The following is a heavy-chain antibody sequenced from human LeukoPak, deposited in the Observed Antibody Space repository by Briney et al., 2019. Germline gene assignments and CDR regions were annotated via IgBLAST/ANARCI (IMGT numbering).Heavy chain of an antibody. CDR1: GGSFSGYY. CDR2: INHSGST. D-gene: IGHD3-10*01. Sequence: SETLSLTCAVYGGSFSGYYWSWIRQPPGKGLEWIGEINHSGSTNYNPSLKSRVTISVDTSKNQFSLKLSSVTAADTAVYYCARGNVLLWFGRPGNWFDPWGQGTLVTVSP. CDR3: ARGNVLLWFGRPGNWFDP. J-gene: IGHJ5*02. V-gene: IGHV4-34*01.